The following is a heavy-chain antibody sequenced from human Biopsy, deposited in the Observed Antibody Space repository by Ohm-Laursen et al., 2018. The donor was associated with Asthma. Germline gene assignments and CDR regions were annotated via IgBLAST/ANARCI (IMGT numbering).Heavy chain of an antibody. J-gene: IGHJ5*02. CDR3: ASLFLQGFDP. D-gene: IGHD3-3*01. V-gene: IGHV1-8*01. CDR2: MNPNSGNT. CDR1: GYTFTSYD. Sequence: ASVKVSCKASGYTFTSYDINWVRQATGQGLEWMGWMNPNSGNTGYPQNFQGRVTMTRDTSISTAYMELSSLRSEDTAVYYCASLFLQGFDPWGQGTPVTVSS.